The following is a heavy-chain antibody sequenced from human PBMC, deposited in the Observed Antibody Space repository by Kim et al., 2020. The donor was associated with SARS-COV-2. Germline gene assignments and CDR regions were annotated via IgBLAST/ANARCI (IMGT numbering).Heavy chain of an antibody. Sequence: ASVKVSCKVSGYTLIELSMHWVRQAPGKGLEWMGGFDPEDGETIYAQKFQGRVTMTEDTSTDTAYMELSSLRSEDTAVYYCATSSPVIPVGGWFDPGAREPWSPSPQ. CDR2: FDPEDGET. CDR1: GYTLIELS. V-gene: IGHV1-24*01. J-gene: IGHJ5*02. CDR3: ATSSPVIPVGGWFDP. D-gene: IGHD6-19*01.